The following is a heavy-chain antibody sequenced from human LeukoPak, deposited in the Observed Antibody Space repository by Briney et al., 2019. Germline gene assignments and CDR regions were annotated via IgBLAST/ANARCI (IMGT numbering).Heavy chain of an antibody. CDR3: ARGDRYYDILTGYYPNWFDP. CDR1: GGSISSYY. CDR2: IYYSGST. Sequence: SETLSLTCTVSGGSISSYYWSWIRQPPGKGLEWIGYIYYSGSTNYNPSLKSRVTISVDTSKNQFSLKLSSVTAADTAVYYCARGDRYYDILTGYYPNWFDPWGQGTLVTVSS. J-gene: IGHJ5*02. V-gene: IGHV4-59*12. D-gene: IGHD3-9*01.